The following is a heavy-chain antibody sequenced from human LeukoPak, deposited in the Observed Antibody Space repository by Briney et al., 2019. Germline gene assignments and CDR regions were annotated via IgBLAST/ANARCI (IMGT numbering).Heavy chain of an antibody. CDR2: IYYSGST. J-gene: IGHJ3*02. V-gene: IGHV4-59*01. D-gene: IGHD3-22*01. Sequence: SETLSLTCTVPGGSISSYYWSWIRQPPGKGLEWIGYIYYSGSTNYNPSLKSRVTISVDTSKNQFSLKLSSVTAADTAVYYCARSSGYSAFDIWGQGTMVTVSS. CDR1: GGSISSYY. CDR3: ARSSGYSAFDI.